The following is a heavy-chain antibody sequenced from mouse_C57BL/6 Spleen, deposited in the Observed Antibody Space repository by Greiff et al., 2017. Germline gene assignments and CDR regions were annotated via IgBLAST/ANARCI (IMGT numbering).Heavy chain of an antibody. V-gene: IGHV1-55*01. J-gene: IGHJ3*01. CDR2: IYPGSGST. CDR3: ARYDGYYAAWFAY. D-gene: IGHD2-3*01. CDR1: GYTFTSYW. Sequence: QVQLQQSGAELVKPGASVKMSCKASGYTFTSYWITWVKQRPGQGLEWIGDIYPGSGSTNYNEKFKSKATLTVDTSSSTAYMQLSSLTSEDSAVYYCARYDGYYAAWFAYWGQGTLVTVSA.